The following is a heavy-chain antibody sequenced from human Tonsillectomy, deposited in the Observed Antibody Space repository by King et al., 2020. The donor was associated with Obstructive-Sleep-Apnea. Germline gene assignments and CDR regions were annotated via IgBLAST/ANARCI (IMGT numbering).Heavy chain of an antibody. D-gene: IGHD3-22*01. CDR3: ARHLYSSGYSGAFDI. CDR2: ISYSGST. J-gene: IGHJ3*02. V-gene: IGHV4-59*08. CDR1: GGSIRSYY. Sequence: VQLQESGPGLVKPSETLSLTFTVSGGSIRSYYWSWIRQPPGKGLEYIVYISYSGSTNYNPSLKSRVTMSVDTSTNQISLKQSTESAGDTAVYYCARHLYSSGYSGAFDIWGQGTMVTVSS.